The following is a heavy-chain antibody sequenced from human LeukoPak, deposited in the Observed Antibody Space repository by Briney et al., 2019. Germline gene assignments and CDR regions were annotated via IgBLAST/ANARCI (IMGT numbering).Heavy chain of an antibody. D-gene: IGHD5-24*01. CDR2: IYYSGST. CDR1: GGSISSGGYY. CDR3: ARRRDGYNTQDY. Sequence: SQTLSLTCTVSGGSISSGGYYWSWIRQHPGKGLEWIGYIYYSGSTYYNPSPKSRVTISVDTSKNQFSLKLSSVTAADTAVYYCARRRDGYNTQDYWGQGTLVTVSS. J-gene: IGHJ4*02. V-gene: IGHV4-31*03.